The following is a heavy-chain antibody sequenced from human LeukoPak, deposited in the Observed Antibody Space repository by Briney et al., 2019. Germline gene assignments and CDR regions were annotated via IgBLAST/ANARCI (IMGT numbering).Heavy chain of an antibody. J-gene: IGHJ6*03. Sequence: GGSLRLSCAASGFTFDDYGMSWVRQAPGKGLEWVANIKRDGTEKYYVGSVEGRFTISRDNAKNSLYLQMNSLRAEDTAVYYCARGPNTDYGRRYYYYMDVWGKGTTVTVSS. CDR1: GFTFDDYG. D-gene: IGHD4-17*01. CDR3: ARGPNTDYGRRYYYYMDV. CDR2: IKRDGTEK. V-gene: IGHV3-7*01.